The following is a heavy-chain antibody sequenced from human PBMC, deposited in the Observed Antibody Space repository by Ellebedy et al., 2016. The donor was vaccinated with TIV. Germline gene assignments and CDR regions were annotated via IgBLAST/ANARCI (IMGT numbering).Heavy chain of an antibody. CDR1: GFTFSDYY. CDR2: ISSSGSII. D-gene: IGHD3-10*01. Sequence: PGGSLRLSCAVSGFTFSDYYMSWIRQAQGKGLEWVSYISSSGSIINYADSVKGRFTISRDNAKNSQYLQMNSLRAEDTAVYYCVRDTYYYGSGTYYKGFDYWGQGTLVTVSS. J-gene: IGHJ4*02. V-gene: IGHV3-11*04. CDR3: VRDTYYYGSGTYYKGFDY.